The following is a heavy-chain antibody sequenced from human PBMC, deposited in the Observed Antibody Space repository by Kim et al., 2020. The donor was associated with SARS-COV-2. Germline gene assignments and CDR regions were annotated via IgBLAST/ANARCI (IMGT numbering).Heavy chain of an antibody. CDR1: GFTFSSYT. CDR2: ISSTSTTI. D-gene: IGHD2-21*01. CDR3: TSGDGSA. J-gene: IGHJ3*01. V-gene: IGHV3-48*02. Sequence: GGSLRLSCEASGFTFSSYTMNWVRQAPGKGLEWVSHISSTSTTIYHADSMKGRFTISRDNAKKSLYLQMNSLRDDDTAVCYCTSGDGSAWGQGTMVTVSS.